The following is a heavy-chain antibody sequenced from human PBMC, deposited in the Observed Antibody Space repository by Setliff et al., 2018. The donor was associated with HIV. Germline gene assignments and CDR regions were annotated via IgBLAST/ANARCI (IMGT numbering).Heavy chain of an antibody. CDR3: AADPQTGTTSYDAFDI. J-gene: IGHJ3*02. CDR2: MNPNSGNT. CDR1: GYTFTTYD. Sequence: ASVKVSCKASGYTFTTYDINWVRQATGQGLEWMGWMNPNSGNTGYAERFQGRVTMTRDTSISTVYMELCGLRTEDTAVYYCAADPQTGTTSYDAFDIWGQGTVVTVSS. V-gene: IGHV1-8*02. D-gene: IGHD1-7*01.